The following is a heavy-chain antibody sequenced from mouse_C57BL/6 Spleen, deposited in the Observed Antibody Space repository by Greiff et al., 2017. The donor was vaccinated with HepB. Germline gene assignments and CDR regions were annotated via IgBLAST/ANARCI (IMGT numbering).Heavy chain of an antibody. CDR3: ARYGYYGDFDY. CDR1: GYTFTSYT. CDR2: INPSSGYT. J-gene: IGHJ2*01. Sequence: QVQLKQSGAELARPGASVKMSCKASGYTFTSYTMHWVKQRPGQGLEWIGYINPSSGYTKYNQKFKDKATLTADKSSSTAYMQLSSLTSEDSAVYYCARYGYYGDFDYWGQGTTLTVSS. D-gene: IGHD2-3*01. V-gene: IGHV1-4*01.